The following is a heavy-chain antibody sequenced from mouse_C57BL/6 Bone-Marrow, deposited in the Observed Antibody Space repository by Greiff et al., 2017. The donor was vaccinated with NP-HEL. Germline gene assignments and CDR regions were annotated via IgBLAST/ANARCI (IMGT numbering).Heavy chain of an antibody. CDR3: ARMGYSSGYGGY. J-gene: IGHJ2*01. V-gene: IGHV1-50*01. CDR1: GYTFTSYW. D-gene: IGHD3-2*02. Sequence: QVQLKQPGAELVKPGASVKLSCKASGYTFTSYWMQWVKQRPGQGLEWIGEIDPSDSYTNYNQKFKGKATLTVDTSSSTAYMQLSSLTSEDSAVYYCARMGYSSGYGGYWGQGTTLTVSS. CDR2: IDPSDSYT.